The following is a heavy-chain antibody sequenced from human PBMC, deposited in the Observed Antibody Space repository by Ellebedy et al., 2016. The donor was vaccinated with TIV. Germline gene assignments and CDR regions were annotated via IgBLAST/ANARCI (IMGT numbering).Heavy chain of an antibody. J-gene: IGHJ5*02. Sequence: GGSLRLXXAPSGFNFSNYAMTWIRQAPGKGLEWISNINTRGSTTYYTDSVKGRFTISRDNSKNSLYLQMNSLRAEDTAVYYCARRKHSGYDGWFDPWGQGTLVTVSS. CDR2: INTRGSTT. CDR1: GFNFSNYA. D-gene: IGHD5-12*01. V-gene: IGHV3-48*01. CDR3: ARRKHSGYDGWFDP.